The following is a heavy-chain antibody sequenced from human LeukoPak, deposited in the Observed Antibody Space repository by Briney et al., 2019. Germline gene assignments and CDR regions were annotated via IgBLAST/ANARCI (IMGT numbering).Heavy chain of an antibody. V-gene: IGHV1-46*01. CDR2: SNHSGGST. J-gene: IGHJ4*02. CDR1: GYTFTSYY. CDR3: VRSTVTLIDY. Sequence: ASVKVSCKASGYTFTSYYMHWVRQAPGQGLEWMGISNHSGGSTSYAQKFQGRVTMTRDTSTSTVYMELSSLRSEDTAVYYCVRSTVTLIDYWGQGTLVTVSS. D-gene: IGHD4-17*01.